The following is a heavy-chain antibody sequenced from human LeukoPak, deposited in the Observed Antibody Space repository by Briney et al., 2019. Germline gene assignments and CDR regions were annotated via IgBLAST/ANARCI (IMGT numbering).Heavy chain of an antibody. CDR2: ISGSGGST. J-gene: IGHJ3*02. Sequence: GRSLRLSCAASGFTFSSYAMSWVRQAPGKGLEWVSAISGSGGSTYYADSVKGRFTISRDNSNNTLYLQVSSLRAEDTAVYYCATLNSVYDAFDIWGQGTMVTVPS. CDR3: ATLNSVYDAFDI. D-gene: IGHD5/OR15-5a*01. V-gene: IGHV3-23*01. CDR1: GFTFSSYA.